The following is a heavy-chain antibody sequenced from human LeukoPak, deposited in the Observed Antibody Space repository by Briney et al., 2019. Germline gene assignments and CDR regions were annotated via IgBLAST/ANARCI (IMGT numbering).Heavy chain of an antibody. CDR3: ARELRYSYGMDV. CDR1: GFTFSSYA. Sequence: GGSLRLSCAASGFTFSSYAMHWVRQAPGKGLEWVAVISYDGSNKYYADSVKGRFTISRDNAKNSLYLQMNSLRAEDTAVYYCARELRYSYGMDVWGQGTTVTVSS. CDR2: ISYDGSNK. J-gene: IGHJ6*02. D-gene: IGHD1-14*01. V-gene: IGHV3-30*04.